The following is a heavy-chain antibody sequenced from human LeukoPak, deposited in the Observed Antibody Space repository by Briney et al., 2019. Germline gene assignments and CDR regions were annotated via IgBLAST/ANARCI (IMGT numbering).Heavy chain of an antibody. Sequence: GGSLRLSCAASGFTFSSYAMHWVRQAPGKGLEWVAVISYDGSNKYYADSVKGRFTISRDNSKNTLYLQMNSLGSEDTAVYYCVSSSPTFDYWGQGTLVTVSS. J-gene: IGHJ4*02. D-gene: IGHD6-13*01. V-gene: IGHV3-30*04. CDR1: GFTFSSYA. CDR3: VSSSPTFDY. CDR2: ISYDGSNK.